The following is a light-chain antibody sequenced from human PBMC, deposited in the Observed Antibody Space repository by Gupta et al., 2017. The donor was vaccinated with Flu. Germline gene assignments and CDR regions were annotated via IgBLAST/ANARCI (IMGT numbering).Light chain of an antibody. CDR3: QQYHTDVT. CDR2: KAS. V-gene: IGKV1-5*03. CDR1: QSISTW. J-gene: IGKJ1*01. Sequence: DIQMTQSPSTLSASVGDKVTITCRASQSISTWLAWYQQKPGKAPKLLISKASNLESGVPSRFSGSGSGTEFTLTIDSLQPDDVAGYYCQQYHTDVTFGQGTKVEIK.